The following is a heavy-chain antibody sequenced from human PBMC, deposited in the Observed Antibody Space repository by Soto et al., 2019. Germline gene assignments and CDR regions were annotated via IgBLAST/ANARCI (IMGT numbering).Heavy chain of an antibody. CDR3: TRDGGSGIDY. D-gene: IGHD6-19*01. J-gene: IGHJ4*02. CDR1: GFSITTYG. CDR2: IWYDGSKT. V-gene: IGHV3-33*01. Sequence: QVQLVESGGDVVQPGRSLILSCAVSGFSITTYGVHWFRQIPGKGLEWVAVIWYDGSKTNYGDSVKGRFTISRDTSKNTVFLQLSSLRADDTAVYYCTRDGGSGIDYWGQGTLVTVSS.